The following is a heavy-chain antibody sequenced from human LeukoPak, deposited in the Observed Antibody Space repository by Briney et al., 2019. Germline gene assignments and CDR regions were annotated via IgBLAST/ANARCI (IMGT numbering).Heavy chain of an antibody. V-gene: IGHV4-30-2*01. CDR2: IYHSGST. CDR3: VRVGEYYDRSGYYWFGYFDY. D-gene: IGHD3-22*01. Sequence: SETLSLTCAVSGGSISSGGYSWSWIRQPRGKGLEWIGYIYHSGSTYYNPSLKSRVTRSVDRSKHQFSLQLSSVTAADSAVYYCVRVGEYYDRSGYYWFGYFDYWGQGTLVTVSS. CDR1: GGSISSGGYS. J-gene: IGHJ4*02.